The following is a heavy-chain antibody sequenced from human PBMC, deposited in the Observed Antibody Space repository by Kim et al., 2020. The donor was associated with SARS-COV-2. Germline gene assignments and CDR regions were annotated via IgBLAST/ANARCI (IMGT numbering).Heavy chain of an antibody. J-gene: IGHJ2*01. CDR1: GFTFSDYY. Sequence: GGSLRLSCAASGFTFSDYYMSWIRQAPGKGLEWVSYISSSSSYTNYADSVKGRFTISRDNAKNSLYLQMNSLRAEDTAVYYCARAVVTANWEGWYFDLWGRGTLVTVSS. V-gene: IGHV3-11*06. CDR2: ISSSSSYT. CDR3: ARAVVTANWEGWYFDL. D-gene: IGHD2-21*02.